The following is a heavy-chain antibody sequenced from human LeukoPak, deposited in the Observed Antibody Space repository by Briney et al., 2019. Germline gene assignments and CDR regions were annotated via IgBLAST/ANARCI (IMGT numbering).Heavy chain of an antibody. D-gene: IGHD4-23*01. CDR1: GGSISSYY. Sequence: PSETLSLTCTVSGGSISSYYWSWIRQPPGKGLEWIGYIYYSGSTNYNPSLKSRVTISVDTSKNQFSLKLSSVTAADTAVYYCAREDGGKGFDYWGQGTLVTVSS. J-gene: IGHJ4*02. V-gene: IGHV4-59*01. CDR2: IYYSGST. CDR3: AREDGGKGFDY.